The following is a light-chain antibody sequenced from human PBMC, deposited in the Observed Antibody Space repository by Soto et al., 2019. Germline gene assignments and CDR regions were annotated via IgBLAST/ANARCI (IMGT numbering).Light chain of an antibody. CDR1: QSISRY. J-gene: IGKJ1*01. V-gene: IGKV1-39*01. CDR3: QQYNSYSMT. Sequence: NQMTQSPSSLSASVGDRVTITCRASQSISRYLNWYQQKPGKAPNLLIYVASSLQSEVPSRFSGSGSGTDFTLTITSLQPEDFATYYCQQYNSYSMTFGQGTKVDIK. CDR2: VAS.